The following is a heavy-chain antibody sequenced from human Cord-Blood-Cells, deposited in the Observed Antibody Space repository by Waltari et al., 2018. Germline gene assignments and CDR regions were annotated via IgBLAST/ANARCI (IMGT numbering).Heavy chain of an antibody. CDR1: GGSHSSSSYY. V-gene: IGHV4-39*01. CDR2: IYYSGST. CDR3: ARWWNWGYYFDY. D-gene: IGHD7-27*01. J-gene: IGHJ4*02. Sequence: QLQLQESGPGLVKPSETLSLTCTVSGGSHSSSSYYWGWIRQPPGQGLEWIGSIYYSGSTYYNPSLKSRVTISVDTSKNQFSLKLSSVTAADTAVYYCARWWNWGYYFDYWGQGTLVTVSS.